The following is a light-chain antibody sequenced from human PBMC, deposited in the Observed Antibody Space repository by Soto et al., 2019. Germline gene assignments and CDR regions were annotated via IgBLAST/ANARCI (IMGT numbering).Light chain of an antibody. CDR1: QGISSS. J-gene: IGKJ4*01. CDR2: AAS. V-gene: IGKV1-12*01. Sequence: DLQMTQSPSSVSASVGDRVTITCRASQGISSSLAWYQQKPGKAPNLLIYAASNLQSGVPSRFSGSVSGTDFSLTISSLQPEDFATYYCQQANSFPLTFGGGTKVEVK. CDR3: QQANSFPLT.